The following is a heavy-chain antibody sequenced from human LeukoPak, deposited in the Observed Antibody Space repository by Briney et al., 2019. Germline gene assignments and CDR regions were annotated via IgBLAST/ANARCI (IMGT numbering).Heavy chain of an antibody. CDR1: GDSVSNGHYY. CDR2: IYHSGST. Sequence: SETLSLTCTVSGDSVSNGHYYWSWIRQPPGKGLEWIGYIYHSGSTYYNPSLKSRVTISVDRSKNQFSLKLSSVTAADTAVYYCARGPRLYDILTGYSSYYFDYWGQGTLVTVSS. V-gene: IGHV4-30-2*01. J-gene: IGHJ4*02. CDR3: ARGPRLYDILTGYSSYYFDY. D-gene: IGHD3-9*01.